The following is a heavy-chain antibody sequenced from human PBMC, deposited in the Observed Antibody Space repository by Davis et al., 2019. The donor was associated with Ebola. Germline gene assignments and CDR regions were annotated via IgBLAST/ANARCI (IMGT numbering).Heavy chain of an antibody. CDR2: IYTGDSDS. CDR1: GNSFSNLW. D-gene: IGHD1-20*01. Sequence: GGSLRLSCKGSGNSFSNLWIAWVRQMPGKGLEWMGIIYTGDSDSRYSPSFRGQVTISADKSIKTAFLQWSSLKASDTAMYYCATLRRTITGMDDGFDIWGQGTMVTVSS. CDR3: ATLRRTITGMDDGFDI. J-gene: IGHJ3*02. V-gene: IGHV5-51*01.